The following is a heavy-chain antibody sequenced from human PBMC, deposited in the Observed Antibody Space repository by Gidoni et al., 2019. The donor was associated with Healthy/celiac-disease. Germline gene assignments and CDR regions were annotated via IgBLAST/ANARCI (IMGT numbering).Heavy chain of an antibody. D-gene: IGHD6-13*01. Sequence: EVQLLESGGGLVQPGGSLRLACAASGFTFSSYAMSWVRQAPGKGLVWVSAISGSGGSTSYAASVKGRFTISRDNSKNTLYLQMNSLRAEDTAVYYCAKGVAAAGKYYFDYWGQGTLVTVSS. CDR1: GFTFSSYA. CDR2: ISGSGGST. V-gene: IGHV3-23*01. J-gene: IGHJ4*02. CDR3: AKGVAAAGKYYFDY.